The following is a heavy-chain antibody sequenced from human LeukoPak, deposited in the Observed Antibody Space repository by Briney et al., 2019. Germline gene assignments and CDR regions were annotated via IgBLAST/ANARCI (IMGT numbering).Heavy chain of an antibody. J-gene: IGHJ3*02. Sequence: ASVKVSCKASGYTFTSYGISWVRQAPGQGLEWMGWISAYNGNTNYAQKLQGRVTMTTDTSTGTAYMELRSLRSEDTAVYYCARERGLSSQGDAFDIWGQGTMVTVSS. CDR1: GYTFTSYG. CDR3: ARERGLSSQGDAFDI. D-gene: IGHD6-13*01. CDR2: ISAYNGNT. V-gene: IGHV1-18*01.